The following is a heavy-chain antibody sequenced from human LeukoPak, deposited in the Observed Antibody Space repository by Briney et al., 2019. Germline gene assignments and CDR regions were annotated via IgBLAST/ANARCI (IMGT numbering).Heavy chain of an antibody. CDR2: ISADNGNT. CDR1: GYTFTTYG. V-gene: IGHV1-18*01. J-gene: IGHJ4*02. Sequence: ASVTVSCKASGYTFTTYGISWVRQAPGQGLGWMGWISADNGNTNYAQKFQGMIIMTTDTSTSTAFMEMKSLKSDDTAVYYCARGSLRFLEWSADYWGQGTLVTVSS. CDR3: ARGSLRFLEWSADY. D-gene: IGHD3-3*01.